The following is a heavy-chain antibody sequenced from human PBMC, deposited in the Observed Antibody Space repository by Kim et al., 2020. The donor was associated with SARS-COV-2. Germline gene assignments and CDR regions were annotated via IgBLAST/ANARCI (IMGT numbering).Heavy chain of an antibody. D-gene: IGHD1-1*01. J-gene: IGHJ4*02. V-gene: IGHV3-30*02. CDR3: AKGQRELERPYFDY. Sequence: ADSVKGRFTISRDNSKNTLYLQMNSLRAEDTAVYFCAKGQRELERPYFDYWGQGTLVTVSS.